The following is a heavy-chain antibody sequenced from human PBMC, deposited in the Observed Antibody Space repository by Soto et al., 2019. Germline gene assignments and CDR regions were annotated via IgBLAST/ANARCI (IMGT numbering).Heavy chain of an antibody. CDR1: GYTLTELS. CDR2: FDPEDGET. CDR3: ATGDPLGLHSDY. J-gene: IGHJ4*02. V-gene: IGHV1-24*01. Sequence: ASVKVSCKVSGYTLTELSMHWVRQAPGKGLEWMGGFDPEDGETIYAQKFQGRVTMTEDTSTDTAYMELSSLRSEDTAVYYCATGDPLGLHSDYWGQGTLVTVSS. D-gene: IGHD4-17*01.